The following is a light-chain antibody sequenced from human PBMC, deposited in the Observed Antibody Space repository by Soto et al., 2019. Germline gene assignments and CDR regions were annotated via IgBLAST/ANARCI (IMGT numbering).Light chain of an antibody. V-gene: IGLV2-14*01. J-gene: IGLJ1*01. Sequence: QSVLTQPASVSGAPGQSITISCTGTSSEVGYYNYVSWSQQHPGKAPKLMIYDVSYRPSGVSSRLSGSKSGNTASLTISGLQAEDEADYYCSSYTDTSTYVFGTGTKVTVL. CDR2: DVS. CDR1: SSEVGYYNY. CDR3: SSYTDTSTYV.